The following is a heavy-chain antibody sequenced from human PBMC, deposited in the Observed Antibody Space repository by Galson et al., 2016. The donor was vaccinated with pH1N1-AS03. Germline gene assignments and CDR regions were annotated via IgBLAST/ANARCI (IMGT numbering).Heavy chain of an antibody. J-gene: IGHJ4*02. V-gene: IGHV3-7*01. CDR1: GFRFIDYW. CDR3: TSGMVELDY. Sequence: SLRLSCAGSGFRFIDYWMTWVRQAPGKGLEWVANIDQDGSEKYYMDSVEGRFTISRDNAKNSLSLQMNSLRSEDTAVYYCTSGMVELDYWGQGTLVTVSS. CDR2: IDQDGSEK. D-gene: IGHD3-10*01.